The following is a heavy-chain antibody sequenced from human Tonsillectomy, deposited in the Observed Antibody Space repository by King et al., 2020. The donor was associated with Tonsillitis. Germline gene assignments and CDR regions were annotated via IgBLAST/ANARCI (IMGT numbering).Heavy chain of an antibody. J-gene: IGHJ4*02. Sequence: QLVQSGGEVKKPGASVKVSCKASAYTFTSYGISWVRQAPGQGLEWMGWINPNNGDTKLAQKFQGRVTMTTDTSTSTAYMELTSLRSDDTAVYYCAGSLGYCANGICFAFDYWGQGTLVTVSS. CDR3: AGSLGYCANGICFAFDY. V-gene: IGHV1-18*04. D-gene: IGHD2-8*01. CDR2: INPNNGDT. CDR1: AYTFTSYG.